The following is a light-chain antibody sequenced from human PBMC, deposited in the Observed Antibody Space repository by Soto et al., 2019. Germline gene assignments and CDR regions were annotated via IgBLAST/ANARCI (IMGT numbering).Light chain of an antibody. CDR2: SAS. CDR3: LQGYNTFWT. Sequence: DIQMTQSPSSLSASVGDSVTVTCRASQPIGTSLHWYQQRAGKAPKVLISSASRLQSGVSSRFSGSGSGTHFTLTISSLRPEDSATYYCLQGYNTFWTFGQGTKVELK. J-gene: IGKJ1*01. V-gene: IGKV1-39*01. CDR1: QPIGTS.